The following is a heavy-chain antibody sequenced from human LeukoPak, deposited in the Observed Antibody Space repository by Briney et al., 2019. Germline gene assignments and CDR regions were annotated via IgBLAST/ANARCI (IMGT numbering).Heavy chain of an antibody. Sequence: GGSLRLSCAASGFTFSSYEMNWVRQAPGKGLEWVSYISSSGSTIYYADSVKGRFTISRDNAKNSLYLQMNSLRAEDTAVYYCARGYYYDSSGYYCGHFQHWGQGTLVTVSS. CDR1: GFTFSSYE. J-gene: IGHJ1*01. D-gene: IGHD3-22*01. CDR3: ARGYYYDSSGYYCGHFQH. CDR2: ISSSGSTI. V-gene: IGHV3-48*03.